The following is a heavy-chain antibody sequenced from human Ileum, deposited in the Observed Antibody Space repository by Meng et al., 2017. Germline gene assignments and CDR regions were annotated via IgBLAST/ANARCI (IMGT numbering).Heavy chain of an antibody. CDR3: ARDHWGSLDY. CDR2: AST. V-gene: IGHV4-61*08. CDR1: GGSVSSSGYQ. D-gene: IGHD7-27*01. J-gene: IGHJ4*02. Sequence: GQLRASGPGRVRPSETLSLICAVSGGSVSSSGYQWGWIRQPPGKGLEWIGYASTNYNPSLKSRVTISVDTSKNQFSLKLTSVTAADTAVYYCARDHWGSLDYWGQGVLVTVSS.